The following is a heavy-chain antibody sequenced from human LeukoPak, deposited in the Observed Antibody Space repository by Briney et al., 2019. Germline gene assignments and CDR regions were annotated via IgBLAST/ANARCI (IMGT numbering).Heavy chain of an antibody. CDR2: ISYDGSNK. J-gene: IGHJ4*02. CDR1: GFTFSSYA. Sequence: GGSLRLSCAASGFTFSSYAMHWVRQAPGKGLGWVAVISYDGSNKYYADSVEGRFTISRDNSKNTLYLQMNSLRAEDTAVYYCARVFREGYVDTAMVTDYWGQGTLVTVSS. V-gene: IGHV3-30*04. CDR3: ARVFREGYVDTAMVTDY. D-gene: IGHD5-18*01.